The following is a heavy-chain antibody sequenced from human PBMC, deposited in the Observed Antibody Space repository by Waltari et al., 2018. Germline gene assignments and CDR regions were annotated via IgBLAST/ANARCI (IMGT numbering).Heavy chain of an antibody. Sequence: QVQLQESGPGLVKPSETLSLTCTVSGDSISSYYWSWIRQPPGKGLEWIGYIDYSGSTNYNPSLKSRVTISVDTSKNHFSLKLSSVTAADTAVYYCARLVDTAMVFDSWGQGTLVTVSS. CDR3: ARLVDTAMVFDS. D-gene: IGHD5-18*01. J-gene: IGHJ4*02. V-gene: IGHV4-59*08. CDR1: GDSISSYY. CDR2: IDYSGST.